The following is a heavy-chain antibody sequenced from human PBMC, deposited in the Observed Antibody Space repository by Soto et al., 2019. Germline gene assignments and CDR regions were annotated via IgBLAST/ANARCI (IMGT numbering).Heavy chain of an antibody. CDR3: ARAGGYNVDY. V-gene: IGHV3-72*01. Sequence: GSLRLSCVASGFTFSDHYMDWVRQVPGKGLEWVGRSSNKANSYITEYAASVKGRFTISRDGSKNTLYLQMDSLKTEDTAVYYCARAGGYNVDYWGQGTLVTVSS. D-gene: IGHD3-10*01. CDR2: SSNKANSYIT. J-gene: IGHJ4*02. CDR1: GFTFSDHY.